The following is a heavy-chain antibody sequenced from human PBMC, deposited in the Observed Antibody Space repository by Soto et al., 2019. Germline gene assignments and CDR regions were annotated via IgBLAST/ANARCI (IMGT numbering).Heavy chain of an antibody. D-gene: IGHD1-7*01. CDR1: GYTFTSYD. CDR2: MNPNSGNT. J-gene: IGHJ4*02. V-gene: IGHV1-8*01. Sequence: QVQLVQSGAEVKKPGASVKVSCKASGYTFTSYDINWVRQATGQGLEWMGWMNPNSGNTADAQKFQGRVTMTRNTAKSTAYLELSSPRSEDTAVYYCARERPGPNYFDYWGQGTLVTVSS. CDR3: ARERPGPNYFDY.